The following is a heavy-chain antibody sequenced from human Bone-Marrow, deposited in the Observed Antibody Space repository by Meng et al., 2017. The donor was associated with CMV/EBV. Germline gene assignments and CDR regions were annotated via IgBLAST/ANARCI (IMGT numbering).Heavy chain of an antibody. CDR2: ISWNSGSI. D-gene: IGHD1-26*01. V-gene: IGHV3-9*01. Sequence: SLKISCAASGFTFDDYAMHWVRQAPGKGLEWVSGISWNSGSIGYADSVKGRFTISRDNAKNSLYLQMNSLRAEDTAVYYCARGVGATKGDDYWGQGTLVTGSS. CDR3: ARGVGATKGDDY. CDR1: GFTFDDYA. J-gene: IGHJ4*02.